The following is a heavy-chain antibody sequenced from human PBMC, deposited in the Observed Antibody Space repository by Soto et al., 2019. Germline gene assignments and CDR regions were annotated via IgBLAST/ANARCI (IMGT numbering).Heavy chain of an antibody. CDR3: ARGIYYGDYVAYYYYGMDV. V-gene: IGHV1-69*13. CDR2: IIPIFGTA. J-gene: IGHJ6*02. Sequence: SVKVSCKASGGTFSSYAISWVRQAPGQGLEWMGGIIPIFGTANYAQKFQGRVTITADESTSTAYMELSSLRSEDTAVYYCARGIYYGDYVAYYYYGMDVWGQGTTVTVSS. CDR1: GGTFSSYA. D-gene: IGHD4-17*01.